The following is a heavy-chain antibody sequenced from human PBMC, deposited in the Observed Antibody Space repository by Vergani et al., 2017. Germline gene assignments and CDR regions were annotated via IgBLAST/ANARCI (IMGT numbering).Heavy chain of an antibody. J-gene: IGHJ4*02. Sequence: EVQLLESGGGLVQPGGSLRHSCAASGFTFSSYAMSWVRQGPGKGLEWGSAISGSGGSTYYADSVKGRFTISRDNSKNSLYLQMNSLRTEDTALYYCARPLITGTFGPFDYWGQGTLVTVSS. CDR2: ISGSGGST. D-gene: IGHD1-7*01. CDR3: ARPLITGTFGPFDY. V-gene: IGHV3-23*01. CDR1: GFTFSSYA.